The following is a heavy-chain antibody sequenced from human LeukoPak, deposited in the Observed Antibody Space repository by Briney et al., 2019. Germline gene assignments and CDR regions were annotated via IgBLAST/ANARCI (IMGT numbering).Heavy chain of an antibody. CDR1: GYTFTGYY. V-gene: IGHV1-2*04. Sequence: ASVKVSCKASGYTFTGYYMHWVRQAPGQGLEWMGWINPNSGGTNYAQKFQGWVTMTRDTPISTAYMELSRLRSDDTAVYYCAKSSFGSSTSCIDYWGQGTLVTVSS. CDR3: AKSSFGSSTSCIDY. CDR2: INPNSGGT. D-gene: IGHD2-2*01. J-gene: IGHJ4*02.